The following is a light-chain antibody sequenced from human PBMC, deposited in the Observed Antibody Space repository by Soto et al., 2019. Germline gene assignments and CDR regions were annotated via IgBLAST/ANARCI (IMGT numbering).Light chain of an antibody. Sequence: QSVLTQPASVSGSPGQSITISCTGTRRDIGAYNYVSWYQRHPGKAPKLFIYEINSRPSGVSDRFSGSKSGNTASLTISGLQAEDEADYYCASYTSSDSVYVFGSGTKVTVL. CDR2: EIN. V-gene: IGLV2-14*01. CDR3: ASYTSSDSVYV. CDR1: RRDIGAYNY. J-gene: IGLJ1*01.